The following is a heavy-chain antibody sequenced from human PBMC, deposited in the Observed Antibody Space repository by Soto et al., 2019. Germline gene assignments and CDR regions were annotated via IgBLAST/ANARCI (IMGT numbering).Heavy chain of an antibody. CDR2: IYSGGST. CDR1: GFTVSSNY. D-gene: IGHD6-19*01. Sequence: GGSLRLSCAASGFTVSSNYMSWVRQAPGKGLEWVSVIYSGGSTYYADSVKGRFTISRDNSKNTLYLQMNSLRAEDTAVYYCAKQSSGWYSYFDYWGQGTLVTVSP. V-gene: IGHV3-53*01. CDR3: AKQSSGWYSYFDY. J-gene: IGHJ4*02.